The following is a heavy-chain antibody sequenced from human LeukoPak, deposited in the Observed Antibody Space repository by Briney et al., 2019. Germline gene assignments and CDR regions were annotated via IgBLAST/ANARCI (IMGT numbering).Heavy chain of an antibody. V-gene: IGHV4-34*01. D-gene: IGHD3-16*02. CDR3: AKQGRQIPVGGVVAIAPFDI. Sequence: PSETLTLTCAVYGGSFSGYYWSWIRQPPGKGLEWIGEINHSGSTNCNPSLKSRVTISVDTSKNQFSLKLSSVTAADTAPYYCAKQGRQIPVGGVVAIAPFDIWGQGTMVTVSS. CDR1: GGSFSGYY. J-gene: IGHJ3*02. CDR2: INHSGST.